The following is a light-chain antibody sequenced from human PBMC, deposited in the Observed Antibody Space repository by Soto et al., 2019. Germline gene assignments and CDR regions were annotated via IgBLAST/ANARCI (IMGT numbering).Light chain of an antibody. J-gene: IGKJ3*01. CDR2: ATS. CDR1: QGVGGW. Sequence: IQMTQSPSSVSASVGDRVTMTCRASQGVGGWLAWYQQKPGKVPKLLIYATSSLHSGVPSRFNGSGSGTDFTLSISSLQPEDFATYYCQQTHSLPLSFGPGTKVDIK. V-gene: IGKV1-12*01. CDR3: QQTHSLPLS.